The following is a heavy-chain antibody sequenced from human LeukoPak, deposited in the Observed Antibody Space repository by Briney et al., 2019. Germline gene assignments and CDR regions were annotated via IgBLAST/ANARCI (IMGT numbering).Heavy chain of an antibody. CDR1: GDSISSSDYY. V-gene: IGHV4-39*07. CDR3: ARVPPGTGDPNTYGVIDS. D-gene: IGHD2-8*02. CDR2: IYYSGST. Sequence: SETLSLTCTVSGDSISSSDYYWGWIRQSPVKGLEWIGSIYYSGSTYYNPSLKSRVTISVDTSKNQFSLKLSSVTAADTAVYYCARVPPGTGDPNTYGVIDSWGQGTLVNVSS. J-gene: IGHJ4*02.